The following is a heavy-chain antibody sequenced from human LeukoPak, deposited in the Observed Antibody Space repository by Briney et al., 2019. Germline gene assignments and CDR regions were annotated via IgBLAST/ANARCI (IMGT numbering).Heavy chain of an antibody. J-gene: IGHJ4*02. D-gene: IGHD4-11*01. CDR1: GFTFSSYA. V-gene: IGHV3-23*01. CDR3: AKRLHYSNYVDY. Sequence: PGGSLRLSCAASGFTFSSYAISWVRQAPGKGLEWVSAISGSGGSTYYADSVKGRFTISRDNSKNTLYLQMNSLRAEDTAVYYCAKRLHYSNYVDYWGQGTLVTVSS. CDR2: ISGSGGST.